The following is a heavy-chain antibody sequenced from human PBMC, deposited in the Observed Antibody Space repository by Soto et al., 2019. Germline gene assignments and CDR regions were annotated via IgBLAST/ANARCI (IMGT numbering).Heavy chain of an antibody. Sequence: QVQLVQSGAEVQKPGSSVKVSWSASVGSLNSDNINWVRYDPGQGLEWIGGIIHMFRNANYAQKFKGRDTIIAAASTSTGSRALSSLTTEDTAVYYCERLWGIAPRDDWGQGTLVTVSS. CDR3: ERLWGIAPRDD. CDR1: VGSLNSDN. J-gene: IGHJ4*02. CDR2: IIHMFRNA. V-gene: IGHV1-69*12. D-gene: IGHD6-13*01.